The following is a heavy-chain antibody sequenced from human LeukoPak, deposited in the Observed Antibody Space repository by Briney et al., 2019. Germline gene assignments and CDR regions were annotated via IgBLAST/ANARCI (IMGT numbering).Heavy chain of an antibody. V-gene: IGHV3-53*01. CDR2: IYSGGST. D-gene: IGHD2-2*01. CDR3: ARASSAVVWVTN. CDR1: GFTVSSNY. J-gene: IGHJ4*02. Sequence: GGSLRLSCAASGFTVSSNYMSWVRQAPGKGLEWVSVIYSGGSTYYADSVKGRFTISRDNSKNTLYLQMNSLRAEDTAVCYCARASSAVVWVTNWGQGTLVTVSS.